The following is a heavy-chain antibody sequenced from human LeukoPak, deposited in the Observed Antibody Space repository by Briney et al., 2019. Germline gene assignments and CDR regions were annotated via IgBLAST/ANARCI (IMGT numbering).Heavy chain of an antibody. CDR3: ARVSGYAFDI. V-gene: IGHV3-11*05. Sequence: GRFTISRDNAKNLLYLQMNCLRAEDTAVYYCARVSGYAFDIWGQGTMVTVSS. J-gene: IGHJ3*02. D-gene: IGHD2-15*01.